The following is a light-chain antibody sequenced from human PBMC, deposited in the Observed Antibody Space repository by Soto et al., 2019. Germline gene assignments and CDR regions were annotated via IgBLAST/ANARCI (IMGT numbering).Light chain of an antibody. CDR3: SSYTASSTYV. CDR2: DVS. V-gene: IGLV2-14*03. Sequence: QSALTQPASVSGSPGQSITISCTGTSSDVGGYNYVSWYQHHPGKAPKLMIFDVSNRPSGVSNRFSGSKSGNTASLTISGLQADDEAYYYCSSYTASSTYVFGTGTKVTVL. CDR1: SSDVGGYNY. J-gene: IGLJ1*01.